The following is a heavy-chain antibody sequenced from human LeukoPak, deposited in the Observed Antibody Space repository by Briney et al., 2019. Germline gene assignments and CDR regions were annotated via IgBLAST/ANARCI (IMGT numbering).Heavy chain of an antibody. D-gene: IGHD4-17*01. Sequence: GGSLRLSCAASGFTFSSYGMHWVRQAPDKGLEWVAIIWYDGSNKFYADSVKGRFTISRDNSKNTLYLQMNSLRAEDTAVYFCARGYYGDFEVGFVYWGQGTLVTVSS. J-gene: IGHJ4*02. CDR3: ARGYYGDFEVGFVY. CDR2: IWYDGSNK. CDR1: GFTFSSYG. V-gene: IGHV3-30*02.